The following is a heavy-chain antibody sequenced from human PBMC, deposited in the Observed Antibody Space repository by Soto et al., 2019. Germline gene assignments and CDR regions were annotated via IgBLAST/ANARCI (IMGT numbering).Heavy chain of an antibody. D-gene: IGHD6-25*01. CDR1: GFTFSDCY. Sequence: GGSLRLSCAASGFTFSDCYMSWIRQAPGKGLEWVSYSSSSGSTIYYADSVKGRFTISRDNAKNSLYLQMNSLRAEDTAVYYCASGYWYFDYWGQGTLVTVSS. CDR2: SSSSGSTI. CDR3: ASGYWYFDY. J-gene: IGHJ4*02. V-gene: IGHV3-11*01.